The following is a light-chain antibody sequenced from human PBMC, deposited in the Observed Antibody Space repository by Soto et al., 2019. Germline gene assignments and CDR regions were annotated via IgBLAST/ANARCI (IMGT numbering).Light chain of an antibody. J-gene: IGLJ1*01. CDR1: SSDVGGYHY. CDR3: CSYAGNSYV. CDR2: EVT. Sequence: QSVLTQPPSASGSPGRSVTISCTGSSSDVGGYHYVSWYQQHPGKAPKLMIYEVTTRPSGVPDRFSGSKSGNTASLTVSGLQAEDEADYYCCSYAGNSYVFGTGTKVTVL. V-gene: IGLV2-8*01.